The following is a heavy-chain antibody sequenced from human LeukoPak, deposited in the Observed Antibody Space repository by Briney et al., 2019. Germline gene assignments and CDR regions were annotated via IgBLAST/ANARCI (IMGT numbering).Heavy chain of an antibody. CDR3: ARVEYCTKGVCINFDL. D-gene: IGHD2-8*01. Sequence: ASLKVSCKASGYTFTGPYIHWMRQAPGQGLEWMGWINPNSGGTKYAQKFQGRVIVTRDTSTSTAYMELSGLRADDTAAYYCARVEYCTKGVCINFDLWGQGTLVTVSS. V-gene: IGHV1-2*02. CDR2: INPNSGGT. J-gene: IGHJ4*02. CDR1: GYTFTGPY.